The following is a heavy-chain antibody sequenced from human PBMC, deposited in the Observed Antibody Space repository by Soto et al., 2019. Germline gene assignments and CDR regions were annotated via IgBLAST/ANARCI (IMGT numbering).Heavy chain of an antibody. D-gene: IGHD3-9*01. Sequence: QVQLQESGPGLVKPSGTLSLTCAVSGDSISSSHWWNWVRQPPGKGLAWIGEIFHSGTTHYNPSLEGRLTMSVDKSKNQFSLKLSSVTAADTAVYYCASRMDWLPTYFDDWGQGTLVTVSS. CDR3: ASRMDWLPTYFDD. CDR1: GDSISSSHW. J-gene: IGHJ4*02. V-gene: IGHV4-4*02. CDR2: IFHSGTT.